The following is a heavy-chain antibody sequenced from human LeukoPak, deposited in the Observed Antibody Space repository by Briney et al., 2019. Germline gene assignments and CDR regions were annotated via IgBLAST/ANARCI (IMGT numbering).Heavy chain of an antibody. D-gene: IGHD3-10*01. CDR2: INTDGTVT. V-gene: IGHV3-74*01. CDR3: VGSPTYYYMDV. CDR1: GFTFSKYW. J-gene: IGHJ6*03. Sequence: GGSLRLSCAASGFTFSKYWMLWVRQAPGKGLESVSRINTDGTVTTYADSVKGRFTISRDNSKNTVLLQMNSLSPDDTAVYYCVGSPTYYYMDVWGKGTTVTVSS.